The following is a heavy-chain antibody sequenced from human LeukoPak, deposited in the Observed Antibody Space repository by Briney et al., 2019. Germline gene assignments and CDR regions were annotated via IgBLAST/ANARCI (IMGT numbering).Heavy chain of an antibody. CDR1: GFTFDDYA. Sequence: GRSLRLSCAASGFTFDDYAMHWVRQAPGKGLEWVSGISWNSGSIGYADSVKGRFTISRDNAKNSLYLQMNSLRAEDTALYYCAKERTMVRGVILDYWGQGTLVTVSS. CDR2: ISWNSGSI. J-gene: IGHJ4*02. D-gene: IGHD3-10*01. V-gene: IGHV3-9*01. CDR3: AKERTMVRGVILDY.